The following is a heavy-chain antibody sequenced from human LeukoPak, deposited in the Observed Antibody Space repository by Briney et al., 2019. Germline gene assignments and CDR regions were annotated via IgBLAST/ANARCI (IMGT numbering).Heavy chain of an antibody. CDR3: ARGSTSDWPLDH. J-gene: IGHJ4*02. CDR1: GYTFNAYA. V-gene: IGHV1-3*01. CDR2: IDADNGDT. Sequence: GASVKVSCKASGYTFNAYAIHWVRQAPGQRVEWMGWIDADNGDTAYSQNFQGRVTITRDTSARTVYMELSSLRSEDTAVYYCARGSTSDWPLDHWGQETLVTISS. D-gene: IGHD6-19*01.